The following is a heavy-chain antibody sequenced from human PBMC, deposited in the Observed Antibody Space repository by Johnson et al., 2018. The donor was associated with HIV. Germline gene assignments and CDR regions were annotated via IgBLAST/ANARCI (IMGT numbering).Heavy chain of an antibody. V-gene: IGHV3-30*04. J-gene: IGHJ3*02. CDR1: GFIFSSYA. CDR3: ARGRITMVQGVIFGAFDI. Sequence: QVQLVESGGGVVQPGRSLRLSCAASGFIFSSYAVHWVRQAPGKGLEWVAVISDDGTNKFYADSVKGRFTISRDNSKNTMFLQMNSLRPEDTAMYYCARGRITMVQGVIFGAFDIWGQGTMVTVSS. CDR2: ISDDGTNK. D-gene: IGHD3-10*01.